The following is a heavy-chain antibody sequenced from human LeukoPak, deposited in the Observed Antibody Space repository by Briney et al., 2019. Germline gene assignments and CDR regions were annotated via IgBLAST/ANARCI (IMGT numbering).Heavy chain of an antibody. CDR3: ARAGIAAAGTFDY. J-gene: IGHJ4*02. CDR1: GDSVYSNTAA. D-gene: IGHD6-13*01. CDR2: TYYRSKLYN. V-gene: IGHV6-1*01. Sequence: SQTLSLTCAISGDSVYSNTAAWNWIRQSPSRGLEWLVRTYYRSKLYNDYAVSVKSRLPLNPDTSKNQFSLQLNSVTPEDTAVYYCARAGIAAAGTFDYWGQGTLVTVSS.